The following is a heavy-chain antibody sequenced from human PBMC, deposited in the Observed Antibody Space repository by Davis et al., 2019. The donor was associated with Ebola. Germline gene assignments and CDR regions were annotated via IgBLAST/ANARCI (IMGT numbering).Heavy chain of an antibody. CDR1: GGSISSGDYY. J-gene: IGHJ6*02. CDR3: ARSRDLYGMDV. CDR2: IYYSGST. Sequence: MPSETLSLTCTVPGGSISSGDYYWSWIRQPPGKGLEWIGYIYYSGSTYYNPSLKSRVTISVDTSKNRFSLKLSSVTAADTAVYYCARSRDLYGMDVWGQGTTVTVSS. V-gene: IGHV4-30-4*01.